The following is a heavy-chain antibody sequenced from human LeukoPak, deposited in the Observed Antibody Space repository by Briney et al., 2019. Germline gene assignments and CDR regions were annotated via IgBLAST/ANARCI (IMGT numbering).Heavy chain of an antibody. V-gene: IGHV1-2*06. CDR3: ARAQYPDYYDSSGYWFFS. CDR2: INPNSGGT. J-gene: IGHJ5*02. D-gene: IGHD3-22*01. Sequence: ASVKGSCKASGYTFTGYYMHWVRHAPGQGLEWMGRINPNSGGTNYAQKFQGRVTMTRDTSISTAYMELSRLRSDDTAVYYCARAQYPDYYDSSGYWFFSWGQGTLVTVSS. CDR1: GYTFTGYY.